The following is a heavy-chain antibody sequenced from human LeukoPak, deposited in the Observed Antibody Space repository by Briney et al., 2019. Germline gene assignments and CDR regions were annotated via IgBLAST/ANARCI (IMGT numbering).Heavy chain of an antibody. J-gene: IGHJ4*02. D-gene: IGHD6-13*01. CDR3: VKDQGEYSSSWYYFDN. Sequence: GGSLRLSCSTSGFIFSSYPMHWVRQPPGKGLEYVSGITSKGDSTNYADSVKGRFTISRDNSKNTLSLHMSSLRAEDTAVYYCVKDQGEYSSSWYYFDNWGQGTLVTVSS. CDR2: ITSKGDST. V-gene: IGHV3-64D*06. CDR1: GFIFSSYP.